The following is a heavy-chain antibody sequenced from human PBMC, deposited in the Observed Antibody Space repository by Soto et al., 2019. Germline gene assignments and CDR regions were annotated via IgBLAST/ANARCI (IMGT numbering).Heavy chain of an antibody. J-gene: IGHJ4*02. V-gene: IGHV3-23*01. CDR1: GFTFSSYA. D-gene: IGHD3-22*01. CDR2: ISGSGGST. Sequence: HPGGSLRLSCAASGFTFSSYAMSWVRQAPGEGPEWVSAISGSGGSTYYADSVKGRFTISRDNSKNTLYLQMNSLRAEDTAVYYCAKGVYYYDSSGYYYSASFDYWGQGTLVTVSS. CDR3: AKGVYYYDSSGYYYSASFDY.